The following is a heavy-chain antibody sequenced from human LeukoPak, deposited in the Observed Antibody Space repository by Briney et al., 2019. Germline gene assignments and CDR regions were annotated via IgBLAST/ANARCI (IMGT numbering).Heavy chain of an antibody. V-gene: IGHV3-13*01. J-gene: IGHJ4*02. D-gene: IGHD6-19*01. Sequence: GGSLRLSCAASGFTFGNYDMHWVRQVTGKGLEWVSAIGTAGDTYYPGSVKGRFTISRENAKNSLYLQMNSLRAGDTAVYYCARKSPSGQTDYWGQGTLVTVSS. CDR3: ARKSPSGQTDY. CDR1: GFTFGNYD. CDR2: IGTAGDT.